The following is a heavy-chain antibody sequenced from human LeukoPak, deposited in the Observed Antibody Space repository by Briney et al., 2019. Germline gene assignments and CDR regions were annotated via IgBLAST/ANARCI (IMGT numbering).Heavy chain of an antibody. CDR1: GGSISSYY. V-gene: IGHV4-34*01. J-gene: IGHJ4*02. D-gene: IGHD3-16*02. CDR3: ARVKGYYDYVWGSYRYYFDY. CDR2: INHSGST. Sequence: PSETLSLTCTVSGGSISSYYWSWIRQPPGKGLEWIGEINHSGSTNYNPSLKSRVTISVDTSKNQFSLKLSSVTAADTAVYYCARVKGYYDYVWGSYRYYFDYWGQGTLVTVSS.